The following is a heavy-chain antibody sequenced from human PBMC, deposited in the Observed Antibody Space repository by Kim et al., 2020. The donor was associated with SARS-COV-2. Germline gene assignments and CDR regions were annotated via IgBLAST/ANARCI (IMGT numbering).Heavy chain of an antibody. V-gene: IGHV3-53*01. CDR1: GFTVGSHY. D-gene: IGHD6-13*01. CDR2: IYSVGTT. CDR3: ARDVGSRTIYGLDV. J-gene: IGHJ6*02. Sequence: GGSLRLSCAASGFTVGSHYMHWVRQAPGKGLDWVSVIYSVGTTYYADSVKGRFTISRDNSKNTVYLQINRLRAEDTAVYYCARDVGSRTIYGLDVWGHGTTVIVPS.